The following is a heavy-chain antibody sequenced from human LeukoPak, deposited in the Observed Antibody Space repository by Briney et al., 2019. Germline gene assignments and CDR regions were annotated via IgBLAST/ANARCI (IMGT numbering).Heavy chain of an antibody. Sequence: GGSLRLSCAASGFTFSSYSMNWVRQAPGRGLEWVSYISSSSTTIYYADSVKGRFTISRDNSKNTLYLQMNSLRAEDTAVYYCAKSTGYSSGWYTYWGQGTLVTVSS. V-gene: IGHV3-48*01. CDR3: AKSTGYSSGWYTY. CDR2: ISSSSTTI. D-gene: IGHD6-19*01. CDR1: GFTFSSYS. J-gene: IGHJ4*02.